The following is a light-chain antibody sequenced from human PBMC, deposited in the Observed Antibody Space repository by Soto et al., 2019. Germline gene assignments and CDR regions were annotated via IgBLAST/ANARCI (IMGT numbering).Light chain of an antibody. V-gene: IGKV1-5*01. CDR1: QSISTW. J-gene: IGKJ1*01. CDR3: QQYDSYWT. Sequence: DIQMTQSPSTLSASVGDRVTITCRASQSISTWLAWYQQKPGKAPKLLIYDVSSLESGVPSRFSGSASGTEFTLTISSLQPDDFATYYCQQYDSYWTFGQGTKVDIK. CDR2: DVS.